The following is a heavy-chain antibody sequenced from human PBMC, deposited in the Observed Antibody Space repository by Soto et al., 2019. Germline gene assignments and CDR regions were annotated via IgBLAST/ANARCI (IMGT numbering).Heavy chain of an antibody. V-gene: IGHV1-69*06. J-gene: IGHJ5*02. Sequence: QVQLVQSGAEVKKPGSSVKVSCKASGGTFSNNAVSWVRQAPGKGLEWMGGITPLFGTATYTQKFQGRVTITADKSTNTAYMELTGLTSEDTAIYFCARGSYSGSFGAAGSWGQGTLVSVSS. CDR1: GGTFSNNA. CDR3: ARGSYSGSFGAAGS. CDR2: ITPLFGTA. D-gene: IGHD1-26*01.